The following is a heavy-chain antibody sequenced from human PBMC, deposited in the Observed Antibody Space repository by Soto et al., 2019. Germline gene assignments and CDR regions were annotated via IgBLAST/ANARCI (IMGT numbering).Heavy chain of an antibody. CDR1: GYTLRSYG. CDR2: ISGYNGNT. V-gene: IGHV1-18*01. D-gene: IGHD4-4*01. J-gene: IGHJ6*03. Sequence: GASVKVSCKASGYTLRSYGISWVRQAPGQGPEWMGWISGYNGNTHYPQKFQGKVTMTTDTSTSTAYMELRSLRSDDTAVYYCAKADSNYAGRFSYYYMDVWGNGTLVTVSS. CDR3: AKADSNYAGRFSYYYMDV.